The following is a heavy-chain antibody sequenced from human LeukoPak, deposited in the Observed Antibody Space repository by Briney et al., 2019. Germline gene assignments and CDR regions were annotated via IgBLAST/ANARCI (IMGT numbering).Heavy chain of an antibody. V-gene: IGHV3-30*04. CDR1: GFTFSSCA. CDR3: ARDHCSSTSCYLGY. Sequence: PGGSLRLSCAASGFTFSSCAMHWVRQAPGKGLEWVAVISYDGSNKYYADSVKGRFTISRDNSKNTLYLQMNSLRAEDTAVYYCARDHCSSTSCYLGYWGQGTLVTVSS. CDR2: ISYDGSNK. J-gene: IGHJ4*02. D-gene: IGHD2-2*01.